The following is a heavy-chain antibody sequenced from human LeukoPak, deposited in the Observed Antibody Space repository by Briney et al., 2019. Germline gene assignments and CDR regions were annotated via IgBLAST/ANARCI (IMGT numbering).Heavy chain of an antibody. CDR1: GGSFSGYY. CDR2: INHSGST. D-gene: IGHD5-18*01. J-gene: IGHJ5*02. V-gene: IGHV4-34*01. Sequence: SETLSLTCAVYGGSFSGYYWSWIRQPSGKGLEWIGEINHSGSTNYNPSLKSRVTISVDTSKNQFSLKLSSVTAADTAVYYCARDYKDTAMVMGTNWFDPWGQGTLVTVSS. CDR3: ARDYKDTAMVMGTNWFDP.